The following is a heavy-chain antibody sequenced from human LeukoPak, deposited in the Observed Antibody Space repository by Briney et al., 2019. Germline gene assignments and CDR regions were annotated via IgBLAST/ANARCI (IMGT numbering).Heavy chain of an antibody. CDR3: ARCSDYQGSKRALGHY. CDR1: GGSLSSNRLY. Sequence: SETLSLTCIVSGGSLSSNRLYWGWTRQPPGRGLVWLGSIYSSGTTYCSPSLRSRLTISAATSKNLSSLKLGSVAAADTAVYYCARCSDYQGSKRALGHYWGQGTLVTVSS. V-gene: IGHV4-39*01. J-gene: IGHJ4*02. D-gene: IGHD3-10*01. CDR2: IYSSGTT.